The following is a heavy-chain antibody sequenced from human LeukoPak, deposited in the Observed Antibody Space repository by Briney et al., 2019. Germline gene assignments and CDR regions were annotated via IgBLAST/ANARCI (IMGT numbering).Heavy chain of an antibody. CDR1: GFTFDDYG. J-gene: IGHJ6*03. CDR2: INWNGGST. D-gene: IGHD6-6*01. V-gene: IGHV3-20*01. Sequence: GGSLRLSCAASGFTFDDYGMSWVRHAPGKGLEWVSGINWNGGSTVYADSVKGRFTISRDNAKNSLYLQMNSLRAEDTALYHCARVSEAARNYYYYYMDVWGKGTTVTVSS. CDR3: ARVSEAARNYYYYYMDV.